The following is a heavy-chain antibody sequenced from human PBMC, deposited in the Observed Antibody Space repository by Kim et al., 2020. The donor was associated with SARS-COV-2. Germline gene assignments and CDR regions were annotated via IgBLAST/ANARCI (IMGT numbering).Heavy chain of an antibody. CDR3: ARPTMCRFSEWFPPPDS. V-gene: IGHV3-66*04. Sequence: SVTGRFISSRDNSKNTRYLQMNSLRAEDTAVYYCARPTMCRFSEWFPPPDSWGQGTLVTVSS. J-gene: IGHJ4*02. D-gene: IGHD3-3*01.